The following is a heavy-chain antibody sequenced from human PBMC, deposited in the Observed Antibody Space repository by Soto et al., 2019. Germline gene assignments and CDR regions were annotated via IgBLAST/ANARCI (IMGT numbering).Heavy chain of an antibody. CDR2: INAGNGNT. CDR1: GYTFTSYA. D-gene: IGHD3-3*02. CDR3: ASSHFWSGYFDYYYYMDV. Sequence: ASVKVSCKASGYTFTSYAMHWVRQAPGQRLEWMGWINAGNGNTKYSQKFQGRVTITRDTSASTAYMELSSLRPEDTAVYYCASSHFWSGYFDYYYYMDVWGKGTTVTVSS. J-gene: IGHJ6*03. V-gene: IGHV1-3*01.